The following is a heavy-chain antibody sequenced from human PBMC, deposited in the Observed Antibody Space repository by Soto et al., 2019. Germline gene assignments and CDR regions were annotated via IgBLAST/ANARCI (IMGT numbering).Heavy chain of an antibody. CDR3: AKTPRATTVVTRYWYFDL. CDR1: GFTFGAFA. CDR2: LSGGGGST. D-gene: IGHD4-17*01. V-gene: IGHV3-23*01. J-gene: IGHJ2*01. Sequence: SLRLSCAASGFTFGAFAMAWIRQRPGNGLEWVSSLSGGGGSTYYNNSVGGRFTISRDNSNSTLFLQMNNLRAEDTAVYFCAKTPRATTVVTRYWYFDLWGRGTLVTVSS.